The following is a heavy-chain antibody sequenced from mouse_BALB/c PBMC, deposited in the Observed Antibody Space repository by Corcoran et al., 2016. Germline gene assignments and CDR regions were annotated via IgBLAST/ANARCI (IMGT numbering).Heavy chain of an antibody. CDR1: GFNIKDTY. V-gene: IGHV14-3*02. CDR2: IDPANGNT. CDR3: ANWDWDFDV. J-gene: IGHJ1*01. D-gene: IGHD4-1*01. Sequence: EVQLQQSGAELVKPGASAKLSCTAPGFNIKDTYMHWVKQRPEQGLEWIGRIDPANGNTKYDPKFQGKATIPADTSSNTAYLQLSSLTSEDTAVYYCANWDWDFDVWGAGTTVTVSS.